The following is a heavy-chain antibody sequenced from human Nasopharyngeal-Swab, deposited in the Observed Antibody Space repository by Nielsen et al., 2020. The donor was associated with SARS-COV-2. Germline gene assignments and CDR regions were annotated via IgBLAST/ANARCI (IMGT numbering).Heavy chain of an antibody. V-gene: IGHV4-34*01. J-gene: IGHJ6*02. D-gene: IGHD5-18*01. CDR2: INHSGST. Sequence: SETLSLTCAVYGGSFSGYYWSWIRQPPGKGLEWIGEINHSGSTNYNPSLKSRVTISVDTSKNQFSLKLSSVTAADTAVYYCASHRGDRRNGMDVWGQGTTVTVSS. CDR3: ASHRGDRRNGMDV. CDR1: GGSFSGYY.